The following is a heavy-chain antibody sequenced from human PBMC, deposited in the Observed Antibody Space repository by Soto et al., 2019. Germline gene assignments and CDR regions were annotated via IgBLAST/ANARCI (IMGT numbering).Heavy chain of an antibody. D-gene: IGHD3-3*01. V-gene: IGHV3-49*03. J-gene: IGHJ4*02. CDR1: GFTFGDYA. Sequence: GGSLRLSCTASGFTFGDYAMSWFRQAPGKGLEWVGFIRSKAYGGTTEYAASVKGRFTISRDDSKSIAYLQMNSLKTEDTAVYYCTREPMFTIFGVVITSFDYWGQGTLVTVSS. CDR3: TREPMFTIFGVVITSFDY. CDR2: IRSKAYGGTT.